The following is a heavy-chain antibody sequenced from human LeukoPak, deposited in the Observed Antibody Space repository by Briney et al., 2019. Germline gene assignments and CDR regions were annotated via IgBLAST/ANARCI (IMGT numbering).Heavy chain of an antibody. CDR1: GGSFSGYY. J-gene: IGHJ4*02. D-gene: IGHD3-22*01. CDR3: ARDNYYDSREIDY. Sequence: SETLSLTCAVYGGSFSGYYWSWLRQPPGKGLEWIGEINHSGSTNYNPSLKSRVTISVDTSKNQFSLKLSSVTAADTAVYYCARDNYYDSREIDYWGQGTLVTVSS. CDR2: INHSGST. V-gene: IGHV4-34*01.